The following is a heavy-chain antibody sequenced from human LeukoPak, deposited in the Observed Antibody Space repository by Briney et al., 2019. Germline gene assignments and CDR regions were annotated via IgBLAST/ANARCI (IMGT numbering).Heavy chain of an antibody. CDR1: GYTFTSNY. V-gene: IGHV1-46*01. CDR3: ARDQEGFDY. Sequence: APVKVSCKASGYTFTSNYIHWVRQAPGQGLEWMGMIYPRDGSTSYAQKFQGRVTVTRDTSTSTVHMELSGLRSEDTAVYYCARDQEGFDYWGQGTLVTVSS. CDR2: IYPRDGST. J-gene: IGHJ4*02.